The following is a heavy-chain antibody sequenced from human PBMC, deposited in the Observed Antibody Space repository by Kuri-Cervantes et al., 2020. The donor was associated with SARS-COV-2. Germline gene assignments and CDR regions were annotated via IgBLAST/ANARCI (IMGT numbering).Heavy chain of an antibody. J-gene: IGHJ3*02. CDR3: ATALRIVVVPAANLGVDAFDI. CDR2: IIPIFGTA. CDR1: GGTFSSYA. V-gene: IGHV1-69*13. D-gene: IGHD2-2*01. Sequence: SVKVSCKASGGTFSSYAISWVRQAPGQGLEWMGRIIPIFGTANYAQKFQGRVTITADESTSTAYMELSSLRSEDTAVYYCATALRIVVVPAANLGVDAFDIWGQGIMVTVSS.